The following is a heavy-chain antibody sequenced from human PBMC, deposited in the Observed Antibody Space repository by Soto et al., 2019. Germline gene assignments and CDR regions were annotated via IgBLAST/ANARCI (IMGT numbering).Heavy chain of an antibody. CDR2: IDPSDSYT. J-gene: IGHJ1*01. V-gene: IGHV5-10-1*01. CDR1: GYSFTSYW. CDR3: ARLRFWQQGYFQH. D-gene: IGHD6-13*01. Sequence: GESLKISCKGSGYSFTSYWISWVRQMPVKGLEWMGTIDPSDSYTNYSPSFQGHVTISADKSISTAYLQWSSLKASDTAVYYCARLRFWQQGYFQHWGQGTLVTVSS.